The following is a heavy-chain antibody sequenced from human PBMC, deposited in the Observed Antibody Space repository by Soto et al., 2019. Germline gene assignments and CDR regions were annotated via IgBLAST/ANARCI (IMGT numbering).Heavy chain of an antibody. CDR1: GGSISSYY. CDR3: VRDVAGSSGWQYYFDY. D-gene: IGHD6-19*01. CDR2: IHSSGNT. J-gene: IGHJ4*02. V-gene: IGHV4-4*07. Sequence: NPSETLSLTCTVSGGSISSYYWSWIRQPAGKGLEWIGRIHSSGNTNYNPSLKSRVIMAVDKSKNQFYLKLSSVTAADTAVYYCVRDVAGSSGWQYYFDYWGQGTLVTVSS.